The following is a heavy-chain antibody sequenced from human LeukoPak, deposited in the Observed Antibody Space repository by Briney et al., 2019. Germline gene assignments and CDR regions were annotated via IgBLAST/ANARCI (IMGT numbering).Heavy chain of an antibody. V-gene: IGHV1-18*01. J-gene: IGHJ4*02. Sequence: ASVKVSCKASGYTFTSYGISWVRQAPGQGLEWMGWISAYNGNTNYAQKLQGRVTMTRDTSTSTVYMELSSLRSEDTAVYYCARGAYDSSGYYSYRGQGTLVTVSS. CDR3: ARGAYDSSGYYSY. CDR1: GYTFTSYG. CDR2: ISAYNGNT. D-gene: IGHD3-22*01.